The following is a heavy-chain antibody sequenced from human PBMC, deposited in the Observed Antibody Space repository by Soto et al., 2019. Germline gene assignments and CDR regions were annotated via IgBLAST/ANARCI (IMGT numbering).Heavy chain of an antibody. CDR1: GFTFSSYA. CDR2: ISGSGVST. D-gene: IGHD6-13*01. V-gene: IGHV3-23*01. CDR3: AKEHHYSSSWSAFDY. J-gene: IGHJ4*02. Sequence: GSLRLSCAASGFTFSSYAMSWVRQAPGKGEEWVSAISGSGVSTYYADSVKGRFTISRDNSKNTLYLQMNSLRAEDTAVYYCAKEHHYSSSWSAFDYWGQGTLVTVSS.